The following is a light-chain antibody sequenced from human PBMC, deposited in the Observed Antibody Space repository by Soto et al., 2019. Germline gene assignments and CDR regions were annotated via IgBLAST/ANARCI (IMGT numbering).Light chain of an antibody. Sequence: QSALTQPASVSGSPGQSITISCTGTSSDVGAYKYVSWYQQYPGKAPNLMIYEVSNRPSGVSNRFSGSKSGDTASLTISGLQAEDEADYYCSSYTTSRTLVFGGGTKLTVL. CDR1: SSDVGAYKY. V-gene: IGLV2-14*01. J-gene: IGLJ3*02. CDR2: EVS. CDR3: SSYTTSRTLV.